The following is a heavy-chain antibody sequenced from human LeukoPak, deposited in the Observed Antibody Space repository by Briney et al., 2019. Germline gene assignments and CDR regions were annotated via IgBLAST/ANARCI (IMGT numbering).Heavy chain of an antibody. D-gene: IGHD3-3*01. CDR1: GYSSTSYW. V-gene: IGHV5-51*01. Sequence: GESLKISCKGSGYSSTSYWIGWVRQMPGKGLEWMGIIYPGDSDTRYSPSFQGQVTISADKSISTAYLQWSSLKASDTAMYYCARQGHSDFWSGYYVYWGQGTLVTVSS. J-gene: IGHJ4*02. CDR2: IYPGDSDT. CDR3: ARQGHSDFWSGYYVY.